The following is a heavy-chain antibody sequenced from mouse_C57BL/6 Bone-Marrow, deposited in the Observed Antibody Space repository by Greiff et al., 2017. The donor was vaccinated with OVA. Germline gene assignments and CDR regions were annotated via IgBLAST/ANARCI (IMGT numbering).Heavy chain of an antibody. CDR1: GFSITSGYY. CDR3: ARGGSGDFDY. V-gene: IGHV3-6*01. CDR2: IRYDGSN. J-gene: IGHJ2*01. Sequence: EVQLQESGPGLVKPSPSLSFSCSATGFSITSGYYWNWIRQFPGNKLECMGFIRYDGSNNYNPSLKNRIPLTPDTSKNPSFLKLNSVTTEDTATYYCARGGSGDFDYWGKGTTLTVSS. D-gene: IGHD1-1*02.